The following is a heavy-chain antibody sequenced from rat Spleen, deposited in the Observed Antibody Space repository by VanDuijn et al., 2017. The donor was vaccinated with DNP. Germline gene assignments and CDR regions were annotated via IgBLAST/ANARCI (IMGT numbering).Heavy chain of an antibody. CDR3: ARGDSGYWFAY. CDR1: GYSITTIY. J-gene: IGHJ3*01. CDR2: ISNTGST. D-gene: IGHD4-3*01. Sequence: EVQLQESGPGLVKPSQSLSLTCSVTGYSITTIYRWNWIRQFPGNKMEWIGHISNTGSTTYNPSLKSRISITRDSSRNQFFLQLDAVTTEDPSTYYCARGDSGYWFAYWGQGTLVTVSS. V-gene: IGHV3-1*01.